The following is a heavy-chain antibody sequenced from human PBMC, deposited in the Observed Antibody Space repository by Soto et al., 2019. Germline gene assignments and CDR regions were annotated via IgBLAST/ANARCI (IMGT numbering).Heavy chain of an antibody. CDR3: VRKGRPVAGIWQYRALDI. J-gene: IGHJ3*02. Sequence: QVQLVESGGGVVQPGRSLRLSCAASGFTFSSYGMHWVRQAPGQGLEWVAVTSHDGSNKYYADCVKVRFTISRDNSKNSLYLQMNSLRAEGTAVYYCVRKGRPVAGIWQYRALDIWGQGTMVTVSS. V-gene: IGHV3-30*03. CDR2: TSHDGSNK. D-gene: IGHD6-19*01. CDR1: GFTFSSYG.